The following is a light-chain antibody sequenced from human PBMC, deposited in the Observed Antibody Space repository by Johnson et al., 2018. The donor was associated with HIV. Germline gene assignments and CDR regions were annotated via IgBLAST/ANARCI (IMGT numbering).Light chain of an antibody. Sequence: QSVLTQPPSVSAAPGQRVTRSYSGSSSNIGNNYVSWYQQLPGTAPKLLIYDNNKRPSGIPDRFSASKSGTSATLGITGLQTEDEADYYCGTWDSSLSGGLYVFGTWTRVTVL. CDR3: GTWDSSLSGGLYV. CDR2: DNN. CDR1: SSNIGNNY. J-gene: IGLJ1*01. V-gene: IGLV1-51*01.